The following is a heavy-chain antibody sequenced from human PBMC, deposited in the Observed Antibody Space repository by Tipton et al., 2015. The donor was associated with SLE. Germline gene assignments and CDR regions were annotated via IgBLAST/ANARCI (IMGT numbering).Heavy chain of an antibody. D-gene: IGHD4-17*01. V-gene: IGHV4-31*03. Sequence: TLPLTCTVSGHSISNGDYYWSWIRQLPGKGLEWIGYIYLSGLTSYNPSLNNRVSISVDTSNSQFSLKLSSVTAADTAIYYCASVDDTVTTHFEHWGQGTLVTVSS. CDR1: GHSISNGDYY. CDR2: IYLSGLT. CDR3: ASVDDTVTTHFEH. J-gene: IGHJ4*02.